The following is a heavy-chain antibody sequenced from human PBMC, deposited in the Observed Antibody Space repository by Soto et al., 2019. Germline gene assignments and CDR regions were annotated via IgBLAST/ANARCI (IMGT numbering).Heavy chain of an antibody. J-gene: IGHJ6*03. D-gene: IGHD4-4*01. CDR3: ARGSNYNYYYYMDV. V-gene: IGHV4-59*08. CDR1: GGSISSYY. CDR2: IYCSGST. Sequence: SETLSLTCTVSGGSISSYYWSWIRQPPGKGLEWIGYIYCSGSTNYNPSLKSRVTISVDTSKNQFSLKLSSVTAADTAVYYCARGSNYNYYYYMDVWGKGTTVTVSS.